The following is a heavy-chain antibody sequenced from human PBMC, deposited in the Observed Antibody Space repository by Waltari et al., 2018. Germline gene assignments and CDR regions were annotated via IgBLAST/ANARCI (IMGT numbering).Heavy chain of an antibody. CDR3: AGHLSVTAHYMDV. D-gene: IGHD4-17*01. V-gene: IGHV3-7*01. Sequence: EVQLVESGGGLVQPGGSLRLSCAASGFTFSSYEMNWVRQAPGKGLEWVANIKQDGSEKYYVDSVKGRFTISRDNAKNSLYLQMNSLRAEDTAVYYCAGHLSVTAHYMDVWGKGTTVTVSS. J-gene: IGHJ6*03. CDR2: IKQDGSEK. CDR1: GFTFSSYE.